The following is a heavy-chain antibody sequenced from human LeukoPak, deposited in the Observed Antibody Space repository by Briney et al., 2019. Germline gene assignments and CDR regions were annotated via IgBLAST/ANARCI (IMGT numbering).Heavy chain of an antibody. CDR3: ARGLVTIFGVVIMHYFDY. J-gene: IGHJ4*02. CDR1: GGSISSYY. Sequence: PSETLSLTCTVSGGSISSYYWGWIRQPPGKGLEWIGSVYHSGSTYYNPSLRSRVTISVDTSKNQFSLKLSSVTAADTAVYYCARGLVTIFGVVIMHYFDYWGQGTLVTVSS. CDR2: VYHSGST. D-gene: IGHD3-3*01. V-gene: IGHV4-39*07.